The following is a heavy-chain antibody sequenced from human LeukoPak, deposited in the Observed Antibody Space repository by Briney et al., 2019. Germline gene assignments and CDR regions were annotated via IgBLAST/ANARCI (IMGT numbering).Heavy chain of an antibody. CDR1: GFTVSSNY. CDR2: IYSGGST. J-gene: IGHJ4*02. V-gene: IGHV3-66*02. Sequence: PGGFLRLSCAASGFTVSSNYMSWVRQAPGKGLEWVSVIYSGGSTYYADSVKGRFTISRDNSKNTLYLQMNSLRAEDTAVYYCARGHSYGSIDYWGQGTLVTVSS. D-gene: IGHD5-18*01. CDR3: ARGHSYGSIDY.